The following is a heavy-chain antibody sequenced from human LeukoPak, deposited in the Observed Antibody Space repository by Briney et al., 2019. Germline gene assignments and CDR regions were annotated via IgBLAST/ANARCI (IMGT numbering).Heavy chain of an antibody. CDR1: GYTFTGHY. J-gene: IGHJ6*02. CDR3: ARELRYFDPLDYYYYGMDV. CDR2: INPNSGGT. D-gene: IGHD3-9*01. V-gene: IGHV1-2*04. Sequence: VKVSCKASGYTFTGHYMHWVRQAPGQGLEWMGWINPNSGGTNYAQKFQGWVTMTRDTSISTAYMGLSRLRSDDTAVYYCARELRYFDPLDYYYYGMDVWGQGTTVTVSS.